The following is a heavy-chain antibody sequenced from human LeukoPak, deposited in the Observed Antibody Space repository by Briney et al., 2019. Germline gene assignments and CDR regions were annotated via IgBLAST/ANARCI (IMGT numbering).Heavy chain of an antibody. CDR2: IKPSSGDT. Sequence: ASVKVSCKASGYTFTGDQIYWLRQAPGQGLEWVGWIKPSSGDTLYEQKFQGRVTMTRDKSISSDYMELSSLRSDDTAVYYCARKSAGFLTAWGQGTLVTVSS. CDR1: GYTFTGDQ. J-gene: IGHJ5*02. D-gene: IGHD2/OR15-2a*01. CDR3: ARKSAGFLTA. V-gene: IGHV1-2*02.